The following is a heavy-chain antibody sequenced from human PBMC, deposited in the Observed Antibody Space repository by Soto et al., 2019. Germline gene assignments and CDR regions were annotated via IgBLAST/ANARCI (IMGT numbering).Heavy chain of an antibody. V-gene: IGHV4-38-2*02. CDR2: MYHDGNT. J-gene: IGHJ4*02. CDR3: ARDSQRPYGSYPTDDY. D-gene: IGHD3-10*01. Sequence: PSETLSLTCAVSGYSISSGYFWGWIRQPPGKGLEWIASMYHDGNTHYNPSLKSRVTMTTDTSTSTAYMELRSLRSDDTAVYYCARDSQRPYGSYPTDDYWGQGTLVTVSS. CDR1: GYSISSGYF.